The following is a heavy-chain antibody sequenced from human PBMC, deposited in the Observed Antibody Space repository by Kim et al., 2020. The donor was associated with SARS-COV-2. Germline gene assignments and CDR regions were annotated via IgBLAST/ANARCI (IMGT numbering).Heavy chain of an antibody. D-gene: IGHD6-13*01. CDR3: ARKQQLVSRYGMDV. V-gene: IGHV3-11*01. J-gene: IGHJ6*02. Sequence: DSVKGLFTISGDNAKNSLYLQMNSLRAEDTAVYYCARKQQLVSRYGMDVWGQGTTVTVSS.